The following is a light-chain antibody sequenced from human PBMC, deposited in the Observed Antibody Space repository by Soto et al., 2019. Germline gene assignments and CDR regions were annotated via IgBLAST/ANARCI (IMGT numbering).Light chain of an antibody. CDR1: QSVSSSY. CDR2: GAS. J-gene: IGKJ3*01. CDR3: QQYGSSLFT. Sequence: EMVLTQSPGTRFLSPGERATLSCRASQSVSSSYLAWYQQKPGQAPRLLIYGASSRATGIPDRFSGSGSGTDFTLTISRLEPEDFAVYYCQQYGSSLFTFGPGTKVDIK. V-gene: IGKV3-20*01.